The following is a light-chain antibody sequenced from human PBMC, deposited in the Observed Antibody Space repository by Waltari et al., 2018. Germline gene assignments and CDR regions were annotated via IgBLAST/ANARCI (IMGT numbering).Light chain of an antibody. CDR2: GVS. J-gene: IGKJ1*01. V-gene: IGKV3-20*01. CDR1: QSVSSN. CDR3: QQYDSVPQT. Sequence: EIVLTQSPGTLSLSPGERATLSCRASQSVSSNFAWYQQKPGQAPRLLIYGVSSRATGISDRFSGSGSGTDFTLTVSRLESEDFAVYYCQQYDSVPQTFGRGTRVEIK.